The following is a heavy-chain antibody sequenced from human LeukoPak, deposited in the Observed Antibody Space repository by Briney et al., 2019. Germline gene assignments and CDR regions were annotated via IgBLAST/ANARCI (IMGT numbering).Heavy chain of an antibody. D-gene: IGHD3-16*01. CDR2: ISESGGNT. V-gene: IGHV3-23*01. CDR3: AKDDGLIMFSS. CDR1: GFTFSNYA. J-gene: IGHJ5*02. Sequence: GGSLRLSCAASGFTFSNYAMNWVRQAPGKGLEWVSGISESGGNTFYADSVKGRFTISRDNSKNTLYLQVNSLRAEDTAVYYCAKDDGLIMFSSWGQGTLVTVSS.